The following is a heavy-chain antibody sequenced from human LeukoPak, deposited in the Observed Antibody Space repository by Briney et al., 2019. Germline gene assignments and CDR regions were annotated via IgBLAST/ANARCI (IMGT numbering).Heavy chain of an antibody. CDR3: ARDPFLDYYDSSGYPDDY. CDR2: IYSGGST. D-gene: IGHD3-22*01. J-gene: IGHJ4*02. V-gene: IGHV3-53*01. CDR1: GFTVSSNY. Sequence: PGGSLRLSCAASGFTVSSNYMSWVRQAPGKGLEWVSVIYSGGSTYYADSVKGRFTISRDNPKNTLYLQMNSLRAEDTAVYYCARDPFLDYYDSSGYPDDYWGQGTLVTVSS.